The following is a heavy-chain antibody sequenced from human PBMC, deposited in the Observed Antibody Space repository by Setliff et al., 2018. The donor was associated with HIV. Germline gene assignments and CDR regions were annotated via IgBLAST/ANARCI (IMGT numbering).Heavy chain of an antibody. J-gene: IGHJ3*02. CDR1: GYIFNSFG. D-gene: IGHD3-9*01. CDR3: ARDGPYVAVLTRAFDI. Sequence: ASVKVSCKASGYIFNSFGISWVRQAPGQGLEWMGWISAYNGNTKYAQKHQGRVTMTTDTSTSTGYMELRSLRSDDTAVYYCARDGPYVAVLTRAFDIWGQGTMVTV. CDR2: ISAYNGNT. V-gene: IGHV1-18*01.